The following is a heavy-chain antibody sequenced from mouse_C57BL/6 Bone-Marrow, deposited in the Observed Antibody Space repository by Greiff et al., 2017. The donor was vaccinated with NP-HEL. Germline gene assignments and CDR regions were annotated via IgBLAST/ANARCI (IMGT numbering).Heavy chain of an antibody. CDR3: TRPRYYGSSFYWYFDV. CDR1: GFTFSDAW. CDR2: IRNKANNHAT. V-gene: IGHV6-6*01. D-gene: IGHD1-1*01. J-gene: IGHJ1*03. Sequence: EVQVVESGGGLVQPGGSMKLSCAASGFTFSDAWMDWVRQSPEKGLEWVAEIRNKANNHATYYAESVKGRFTISRDDSKSSVYLQMNSLRAEDTSSYYCTRPRYYGSSFYWYFDVWGTGTTVTVSS.